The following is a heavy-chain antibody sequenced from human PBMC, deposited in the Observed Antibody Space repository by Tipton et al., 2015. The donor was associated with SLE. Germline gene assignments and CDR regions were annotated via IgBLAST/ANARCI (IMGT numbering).Heavy chain of an antibody. D-gene: IGHD3-16*01. CDR1: GGSISSYH. Sequence: TLSLTCTVSGGSISSYHWSWIRQPPGKGLEWIGYIHYSGSTNYNPSLKSRVTILVDTSKNQFSLKLNSVTAADTAVYYCARRPMGLAAFDIWGQGTVVTVSS. V-gene: IGHV4-59*12. CDR2: IHYSGST. J-gene: IGHJ3*02. CDR3: ARRPMGLAAFDI.